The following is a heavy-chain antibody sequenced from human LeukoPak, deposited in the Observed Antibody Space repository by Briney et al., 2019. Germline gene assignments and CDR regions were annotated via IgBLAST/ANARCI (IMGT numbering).Heavy chain of an antibody. CDR1: GYTFTSYG. CDR2: ISAYNGNT. CDR3: ARITANLFAGWFDP. D-gene: IGHD1-20*01. Sequence: ASVKISCKASGYTFTSYGISWVRQAPGQGLEWMGWISAYNGNTNYAQKLQGRVTMTTDTSTSTAYMELRSLRSDDTAVYYCARITANLFAGWFDPWGQGTLVTVSS. V-gene: IGHV1-18*01. J-gene: IGHJ5*02.